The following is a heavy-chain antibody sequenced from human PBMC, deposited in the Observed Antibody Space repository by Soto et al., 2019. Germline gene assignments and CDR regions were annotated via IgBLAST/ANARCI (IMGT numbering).Heavy chain of an antibody. CDR3: ARGGGSSLGTGDF. CDR1: GYTFTGYY. J-gene: IGHJ4*02. Sequence: QVQLVQSGAEVKKPGASVKVSCKASGYTFTGYYMHWVRQAPGQGLEWMGRIHPTTGDTNYAQKFQGRVTMTSDTSISTAYLDLSRLTSDDTGVFYCARGGGSSLGTGDFWGQGTLVTVSS. CDR2: IHPTTGDT. V-gene: IGHV1-2*02. D-gene: IGHD1-26*01.